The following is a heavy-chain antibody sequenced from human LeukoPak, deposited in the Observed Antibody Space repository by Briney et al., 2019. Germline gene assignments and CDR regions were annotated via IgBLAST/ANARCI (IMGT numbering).Heavy chain of an antibody. CDR2: INHSGST. CDR1: GGSFSGYY. D-gene: IGHD3-22*01. J-gene: IGHJ4*02. Sequence: SETLSLTCAVYGGSFSGYYWSWIRQPPGKGLEWIGEINHSGSTNYNPSLKSRVTISVDTSKNQFSLKLSSVTAADTAVYYCARGSRLEDYYDSSEFKDYWGQGTLVTVSS. CDR3: ARGSRLEDYYDSSEFKDY. V-gene: IGHV4-34*01.